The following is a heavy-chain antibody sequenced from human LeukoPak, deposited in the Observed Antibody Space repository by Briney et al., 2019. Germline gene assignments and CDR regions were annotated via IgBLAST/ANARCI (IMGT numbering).Heavy chain of an antibody. Sequence: SVKVSCKASGGTFSSYAISWVRQAPGQRLEWMGRIIPILGIANYAQKFQGRVTITADKSTSTAYMELSSLRSEDTAVYYCARVPSFDIWGQGTMVTVSS. J-gene: IGHJ3*02. V-gene: IGHV1-69*04. CDR3: ARVPSFDI. CDR1: GGTFSSYA. CDR2: IIPILGIA.